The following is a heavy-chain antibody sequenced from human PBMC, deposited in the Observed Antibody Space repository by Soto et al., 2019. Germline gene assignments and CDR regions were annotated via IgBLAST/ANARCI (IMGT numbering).Heavy chain of an antibody. J-gene: IGHJ4*02. CDR1: GFTFDDYA. V-gene: IGHV3-9*01. CDR2: ISWSSGSI. CDR3: AKESGIAAAGRLGFDY. Sequence: EVQLVESGGGLVQPGRSLRLSCAASGFTFDDYAMHWVRQAPGKGLEWVSGISWSSGSIGYADSVKGRFTISRDNAKNSLYLQMNSLRAEDTALYYCAKESGIAAAGRLGFDYWGQGTLVTVSS. D-gene: IGHD6-13*01.